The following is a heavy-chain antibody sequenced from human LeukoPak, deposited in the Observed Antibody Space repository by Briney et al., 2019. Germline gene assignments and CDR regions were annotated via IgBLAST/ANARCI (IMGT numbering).Heavy chain of an antibody. CDR2: IRYDGSNK. CDR3: AKDRYYGSGSYYSDY. CDR1: GFTFSSYG. V-gene: IGHV3-30*02. Sequence: PGGSLRLSCAASGFTFSSYGMHWVRQAPGKGLEWVAFIRYDGSNKYYAASVKGRFTISRDNSKNTLYLQMNSLRAEDTAVYYYAKDRYYGSGSYYSDYWGQGTLVTVSS. J-gene: IGHJ4*02. D-gene: IGHD3-10*01.